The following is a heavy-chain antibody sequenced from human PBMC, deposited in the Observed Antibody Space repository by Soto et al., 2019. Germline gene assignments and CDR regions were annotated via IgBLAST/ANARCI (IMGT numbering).Heavy chain of an antibody. D-gene: IGHD3-22*01. CDR2: IYYSGST. CDR3: ARTGYYYDSSGGFDY. CDR1: GGSISSYY. V-gene: IGHV4-59*01. Sequence: LSLTCTVSGGSISSYYWNWIRQPPGKGLEWIGYIYYSGSTNYNPSLKSRVTISVDTSKNQFSLKLSSVTAADTAVYYCARTGYYYDSSGGFDYWGQGTLVTVSS. J-gene: IGHJ4*02.